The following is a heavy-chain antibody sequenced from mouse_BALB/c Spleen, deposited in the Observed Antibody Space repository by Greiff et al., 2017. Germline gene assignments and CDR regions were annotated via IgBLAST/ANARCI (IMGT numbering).Heavy chain of an antibody. CDR2: ISNGGGST. CDR3: ARQGYYWYFDV. Sequence: EVQGVESGGGLVQPGGSLKLSCAASGFTFSSYTMSWVRQTPEKRLEWVAYISNGGGSTYYPDTVKGRFTISRDNAKNTLYLQMSSLKSEDTAMYYCARQGYYWYFDVWGAGTTVTVSS. V-gene: IGHV5-12-2*01. CDR1: GFTFSSYT. D-gene: IGHD2-2*01. J-gene: IGHJ1*01.